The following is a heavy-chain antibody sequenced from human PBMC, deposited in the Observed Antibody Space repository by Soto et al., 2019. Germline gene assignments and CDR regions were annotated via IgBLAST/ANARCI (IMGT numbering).Heavy chain of an antibody. J-gene: IGHJ1*01. V-gene: IGHV1-69*06. CDR3: ANALVGSDYGAEYFQH. CDR1: GGTFSSYA. CDR2: IIPIFGTA. Sequence: QVQLVQSGAEVKKPGSSVKVSCKASGGTFSSYAISWVRQAPGQGLEWMGGIIPIFGTANYAQKFQGRVTITADKSTSSAYMGLSSLRSEDTAVYYCANALVGSDYGAEYFQHWGQGPLVTVSS. D-gene: IGHD4-17*01.